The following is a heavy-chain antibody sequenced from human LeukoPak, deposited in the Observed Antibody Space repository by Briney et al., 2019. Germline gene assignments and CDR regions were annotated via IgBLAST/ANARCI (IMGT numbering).Heavy chain of an antibody. J-gene: IGHJ6*03. D-gene: IGHD1-1*01. V-gene: IGHV1-2*02. CDR2: INPNSGGT. CDR3: ARGPTGTTFFYYYYYMDV. Sequence: ASVKVSCKASGYTFTDYYMHWVRQAPGQGLEWMGWINPNSGGTNYAQKFQGRVTMTRDTSISTAYMKLRRLRSDDTAVYYCARGPTGTTFFYYYYYMDVWGKGTTVTISS. CDR1: GYTFTDYY.